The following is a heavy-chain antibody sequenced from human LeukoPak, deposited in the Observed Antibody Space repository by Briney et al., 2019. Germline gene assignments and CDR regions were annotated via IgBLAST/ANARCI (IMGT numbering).Heavy chain of an antibody. J-gene: IGHJ4*02. CDR2: SRNKAYSYTT. CDR3: ARATNYGGNWDFDY. V-gene: IGHV3-72*01. CDR1: GFTFSDHY. D-gene: IGHD4-23*01. Sequence: AGSLRLSCAASGFTFSDHYMDWVRQAPGKGLEWVGRSRNKAYSYTTEYAASVKGRFTISRDDSENSVYLQMNSLKTEDTAVYYCARATNYGGNWDFDYWGQGTLVTVSS.